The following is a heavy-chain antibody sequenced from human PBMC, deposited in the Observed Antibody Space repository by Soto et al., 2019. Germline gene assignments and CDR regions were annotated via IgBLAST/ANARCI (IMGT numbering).Heavy chain of an antibody. J-gene: IGHJ3*02. D-gene: IGHD4-17*01. V-gene: IGHV3-7*05. CDR2: IRGDGSRE. CDR1: GFTFGNYW. Sequence: DVQLVESGGDVVQPGGSLRLSCAASGFTFGNYWMAWVRQAPGKGLEWVANIRGDGSREYYLDSVRGRFSVSRDNAQESLYLQMTGLRVEDTAVYYCARDVNYGDGTAYYDVFDIWGQGTVVTVSS. CDR3: ARDVNYGDGTAYYDVFDI.